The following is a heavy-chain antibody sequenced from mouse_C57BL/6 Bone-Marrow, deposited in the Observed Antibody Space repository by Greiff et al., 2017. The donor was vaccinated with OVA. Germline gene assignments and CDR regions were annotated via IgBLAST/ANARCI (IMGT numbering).Heavy chain of an antibody. Sequence: VQLQQSGPELVQPGASLKLSCTASGYTFTDYYMDWVRQSPGKSLEWIGDINPNTGGTSYNNTFKGKATLNVDKSSSTAYMELRNLASEDSAVYYCARWGYPAYWGQGTLVTVSA. J-gene: IGHJ3*01. V-gene: IGHV1-26*01. CDR2: INPNTGGT. D-gene: IGHD2-2*01. CDR1: GYTFTDYY. CDR3: ARWGYPAY.